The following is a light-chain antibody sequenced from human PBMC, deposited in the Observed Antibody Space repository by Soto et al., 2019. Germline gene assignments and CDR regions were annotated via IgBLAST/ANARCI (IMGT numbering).Light chain of an antibody. J-gene: IGKJ1*01. CDR1: QTISTY. V-gene: IGKV1-39*01. Sequence: DIQMTQSPSSLSAFVGDRVTITCRASQTISTYLNWYQQKPGKAPKVLIYGASSLQSGVPSRFSGSGSGTDFTLTISSLQPEDFATYYCQHSYSNPRMLGQGTKVEIK. CDR2: GAS. CDR3: QHSYSNPRM.